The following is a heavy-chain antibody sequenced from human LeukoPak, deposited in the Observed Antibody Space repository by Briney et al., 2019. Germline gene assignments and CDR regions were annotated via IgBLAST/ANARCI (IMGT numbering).Heavy chain of an antibody. J-gene: IGHJ5*02. Sequence: SEALSLTCTVSGGSISTYYWSWIRQPPGKGLEWIGFIYYSGSTNYNPSLKSRVTISVDTSKNQFSLKLSSVTAADTAVYYCARGYYDSAVTFEPWGQGTLVTVSS. CDR3: ARGYYDSAVTFEP. CDR1: GGSISTYY. CDR2: IYYSGST. D-gene: IGHD3-22*01. V-gene: IGHV4-59*01.